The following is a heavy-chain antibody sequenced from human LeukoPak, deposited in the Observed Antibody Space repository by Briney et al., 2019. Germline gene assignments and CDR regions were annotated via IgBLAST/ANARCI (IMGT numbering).Heavy chain of an antibody. Sequence: GGSLRLSCAASGFTFSSYAMSWVRQAPGKGLEWVSAISGSGGSTYYADSVKGRFTISRDNSKNTLSLQMNSLRPDDAAVYYCAKDTTVGAAYFDFWGQGALVTVSS. J-gene: IGHJ4*02. CDR3: AKDTTVGAAYFDF. CDR2: ISGSGGST. D-gene: IGHD2-15*01. CDR1: GFTFSSYA. V-gene: IGHV3-23*01.